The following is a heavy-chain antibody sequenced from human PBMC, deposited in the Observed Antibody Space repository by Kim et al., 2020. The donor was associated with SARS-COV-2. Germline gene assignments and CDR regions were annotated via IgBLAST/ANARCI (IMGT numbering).Heavy chain of an antibody. CDR3: ARGSAGLFDY. D-gene: IGHD6-13*01. V-gene: IGHV6-1*01. CDR2: YN. Sequence: YNAYAVSVKRRITINPDTTKTQFSRQLNSVTPEDTAVYYCARGSAGLFDYWGQGTLVTVSS. J-gene: IGHJ4*02.